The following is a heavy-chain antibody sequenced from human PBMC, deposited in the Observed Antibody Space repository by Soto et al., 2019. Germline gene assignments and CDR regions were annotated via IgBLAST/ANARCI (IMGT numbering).Heavy chain of an antibody. Sequence: APVKVSCKVSGYTLTELSMHWVRQAPGKGLEWMGGFDPEDGETIYAQKFQGRVTMTEDTSTDTAYMELSSLRSEDTAVYYCATGYDILTGYPIGFDYWGQGTLVTGLL. CDR2: FDPEDGET. J-gene: IGHJ4*02. V-gene: IGHV1-24*01. CDR1: GYTLTELS. CDR3: ATGYDILTGYPIGFDY. D-gene: IGHD3-9*01.